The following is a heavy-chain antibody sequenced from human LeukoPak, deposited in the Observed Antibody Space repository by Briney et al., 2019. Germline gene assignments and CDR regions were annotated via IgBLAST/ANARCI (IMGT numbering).Heavy chain of an antibody. CDR1: GGSFSGYY. Sequence: PSETLALTCPVYGGSFSGYYWSWIRQPPGKGLEWIGEINHSGSTNYNPCIKSRVTISVDTSKNQFYLQLSSVNAADTAVYYCATRESLLWFGELSRYYYMDVWGKGTTVTVSS. D-gene: IGHD3-10*01. CDR2: INHSGST. CDR3: ATRESLLWFGELSRYYYMDV. V-gene: IGHV4-34*01. J-gene: IGHJ6*03.